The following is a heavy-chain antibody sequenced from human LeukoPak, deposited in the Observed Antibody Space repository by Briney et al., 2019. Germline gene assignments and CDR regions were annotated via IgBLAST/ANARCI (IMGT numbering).Heavy chain of an antibody. CDR2: INPNSGGT. CDR1: GSTFTGYY. V-gene: IGHV1-2*02. CDR3: TRATSVVVPAADHYYYGMDV. Sequence: GALVKVSCKASGSTFTGYYMHWVRQAPGQGLEWMGWINPNSGGTDYAQKFQGRVTMTRDTSLSTAYMELSRLRSDDTAVYYCTRATSVVVPAADHYYYGMDVWGQGTTVTVSS. J-gene: IGHJ6*02. D-gene: IGHD2-2*01.